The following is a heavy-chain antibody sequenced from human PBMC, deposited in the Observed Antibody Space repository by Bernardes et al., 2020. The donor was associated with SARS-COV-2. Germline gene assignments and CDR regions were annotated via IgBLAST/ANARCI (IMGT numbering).Heavy chain of an antibody. J-gene: IGHJ5*02. Sequence: LSLTCAVYGGSFSGYYWSWIRQPPGKGLEWIGEINHSGSTNYNPSLKSRVTISVDTSKNQFSLKLSSVTAADTAVYYCARGRVYYYGSGSRQNWFDPWGQGTLVTVSS. D-gene: IGHD3-10*01. CDR2: INHSGST. CDR1: GGSFSGYY. CDR3: ARGRVYYYGSGSRQNWFDP. V-gene: IGHV4-34*01.